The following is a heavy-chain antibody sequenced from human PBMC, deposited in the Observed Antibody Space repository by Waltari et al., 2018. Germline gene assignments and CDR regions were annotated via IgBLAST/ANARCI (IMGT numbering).Heavy chain of an antibody. Sequence: QVQLQESGPGLVKPSETLSLTCTVSGGSISSHYWSWIRQPQGKGLEWLGYIYYSGGANYNPSLKSRVTISVDTSKNQFSLKLSSVTAADTAVYYCARDRGGGYPSGYFDYWGQGTLVTVSS. V-gene: IGHV4-59*11. CDR1: GGSISSHY. CDR3: ARDRGGGYPSGYFDY. D-gene: IGHD2-15*01. CDR2: IYYSGGA. J-gene: IGHJ4*02.